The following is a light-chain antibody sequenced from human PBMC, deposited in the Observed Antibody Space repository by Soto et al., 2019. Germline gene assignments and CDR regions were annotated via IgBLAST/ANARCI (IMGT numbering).Light chain of an antibody. Sequence: DIPMTQSPSTLSASVGDRVTITCRASQSISSWLAWYQQKPGKAPKLLIYKASTLQSGVPSRFSGSGSGTEFTLSISSLQPDDFATYYCQYYTAFWTFGQGTKVEIK. CDR1: QSISSW. J-gene: IGKJ1*01. V-gene: IGKV1-5*03. CDR3: QYYTAFWT. CDR2: KAS.